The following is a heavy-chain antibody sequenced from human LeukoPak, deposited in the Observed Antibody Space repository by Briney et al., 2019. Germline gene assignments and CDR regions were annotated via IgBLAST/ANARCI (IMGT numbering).Heavy chain of an antibody. CDR2: IYYSGST. D-gene: IGHD3-22*01. CDR1: GGSISSYY. CDR3: ARHIRFDSSGYRVGPYYFDY. Sequence: SETLSLTCTVSGGSISSYYWSWIRQPPGKGLEWIGYIYYSGSTNYNPSLKSRVTISVDTSKNQFSLKLSSVTAADTAVYYCARHIRFDSSGYRVGPYYFDYWGQGTLVTVSS. J-gene: IGHJ4*02. V-gene: IGHV4-59*08.